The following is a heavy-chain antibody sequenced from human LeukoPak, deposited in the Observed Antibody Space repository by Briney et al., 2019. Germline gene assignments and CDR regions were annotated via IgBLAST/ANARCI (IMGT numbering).Heavy chain of an antibody. CDR3: ASYEGTTVNYDPNWFDP. V-gene: IGHV1-69*04. D-gene: IGHD1-7*01. Sequence: SVKVSCKASGGTFSSYAISWVRQAPGQGLEWMGRIIPILGIANYAQKFQGRVTITADKSTSTAYMELSSLRSEDTAVYYCASYEGTTVNYDPNWFDPWGQGTLVTVSS. CDR2: IIPILGIA. CDR1: GGTFSSYA. J-gene: IGHJ5*02.